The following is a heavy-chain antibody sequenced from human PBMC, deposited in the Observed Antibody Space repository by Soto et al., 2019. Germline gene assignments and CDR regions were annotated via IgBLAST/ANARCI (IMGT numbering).Heavy chain of an antibody. D-gene: IGHD1-20*01. CDR3: VRGGYKHACDI. V-gene: IGHV3-74*01. CDR2: MNNDGSYI. J-gene: IGHJ3*02. CDR1: GFTFSSYW. Sequence: EVQLVESGGGLVQPGGSLRLSCAASGFTFSSYWMYWVRQAPGKGLEWVSHMNNDGSYIIYAESVKGRFTFSRDNAKNTLYLQMNSLRAEDTAVDDSVRGGYKHACDIWGQGTMVTVSS.